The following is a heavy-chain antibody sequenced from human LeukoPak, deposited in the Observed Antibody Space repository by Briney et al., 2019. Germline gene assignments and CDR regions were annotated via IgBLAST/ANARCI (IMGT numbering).Heavy chain of an antibody. CDR3: ARDGSYYQYGVFDY. D-gene: IGHD1-26*01. V-gene: IGHV3-30-3*01. Sequence: PGGSLRLSCAASGCTFSSYAMHWVRQAPGKGLKWVAVISYDGSNKYYADSVKGRFTISRDNSKNTLYLQMNSLRAEDTAVYYCARDGSYYQYGVFDYWGQGTLVTVSS. J-gene: IGHJ4*02. CDR2: ISYDGSNK. CDR1: GCTFSSYA.